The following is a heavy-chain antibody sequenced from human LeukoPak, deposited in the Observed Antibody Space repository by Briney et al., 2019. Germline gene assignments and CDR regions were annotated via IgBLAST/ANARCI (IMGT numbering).Heavy chain of an antibody. Sequence: GGSLRLSCAASGSTFSSYVMNWVRQAPGKGLEWVSAISGSGGSTYYADSVKGRFTISRDNSKNTLYLQMNSLRAEDAAVYYCAKDSFCSSTSCKGDAFDIWGQGTMVTVSS. V-gene: IGHV3-23*01. D-gene: IGHD2-2*01. J-gene: IGHJ3*02. CDR1: GSTFSSYV. CDR3: AKDSFCSSTSCKGDAFDI. CDR2: ISGSGGST.